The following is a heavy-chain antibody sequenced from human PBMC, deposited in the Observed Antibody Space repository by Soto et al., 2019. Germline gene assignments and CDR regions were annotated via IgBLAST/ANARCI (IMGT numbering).Heavy chain of an antibody. V-gene: IGHV2-5*01. Sequence: QITLKESGPTLVKPTQTLTLTCTFSGFSLSTSGVGVGWIRQPPGKALEWLALIYWNDDKRYSPSLKSRLTTTNDTSKYQVVLTMTNMDPVDTATYYCAHSGDGYNSSEPLDYWGQGTLVTVSS. CDR2: IYWNDDK. D-gene: IGHD5-12*01. CDR1: GFSLSTSGVG. J-gene: IGHJ4*02. CDR3: AHSGDGYNSSEPLDY.